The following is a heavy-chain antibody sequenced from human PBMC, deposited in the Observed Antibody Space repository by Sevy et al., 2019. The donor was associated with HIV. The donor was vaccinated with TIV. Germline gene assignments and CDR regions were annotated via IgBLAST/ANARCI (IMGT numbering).Heavy chain of an antibody. D-gene: IGHD5-12*01. J-gene: IGHJ6*03. CDR1: GFTVSNNF. CDR3: ARLIDGYHREFNYFYYYMDV. Sequence: GGSLRLSCAVSGFTVSNNFLNWVRQSPGKGLEWVSTVYSDLRTFYEDSVKGRFTVSREDPKNALYLQMNSLRAADTAVYYCARLIDGYHREFNYFYYYMDVWGKGTTVTVSS. CDR2: VYSDLRT. V-gene: IGHV3-53*01.